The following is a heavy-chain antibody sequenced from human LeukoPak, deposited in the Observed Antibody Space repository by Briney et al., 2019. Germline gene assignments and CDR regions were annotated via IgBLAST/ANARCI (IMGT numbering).Heavy chain of an antibody. CDR1: GYTFTSYG. J-gene: IGHJ6*02. CDR2: ISAYNGNT. V-gene: IGHV1-18*01. CDR3: ARDEFTIFGVVIIPHYYYGMDV. D-gene: IGHD3-3*01. Sequence: GASVKVSCKASGYTFTSYGISWVRQAPGQGLEWMGWISAYNGNTNYAQKLQGRVTMTTDTSTSTAYMELRSLRSDDTAVYYCARDEFTIFGVVIIPHYYYGMDVWGQGTTVTVSS.